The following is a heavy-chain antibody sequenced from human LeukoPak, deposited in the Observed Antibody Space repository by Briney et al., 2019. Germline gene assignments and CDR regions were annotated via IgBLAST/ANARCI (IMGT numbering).Heavy chain of an antibody. J-gene: IGHJ3*02. CDR2: IRDRANSYTT. V-gene: IGHV3-72*01. Sequence: PGGSLRLSCAASGFRFSDHYMDWVRQAPGKGLEWLGRIRDRANSYTTEYAASVKGRFTISRDDSKNSLYLQMNSLKTEDTAVYYCTRAKTYDFDIWGQGTMVTVSS. CDR3: TRAKTYDFDI. CDR1: GFRFSDHY.